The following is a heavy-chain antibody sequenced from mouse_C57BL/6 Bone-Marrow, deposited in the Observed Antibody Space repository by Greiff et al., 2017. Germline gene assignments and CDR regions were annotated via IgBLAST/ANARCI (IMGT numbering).Heavy chain of an antibody. J-gene: IGHJ1*03. CDR2: ISNGGGST. CDR3: ARHWDWYFDV. Sequence: EVHLVESGGGLVQPGGSLKLSCAASGFTFSDYYMYWVRQTPEKRLEWVAYISNGGGSTYYPDTVKGRFTISRDNAKNTLYLQMSRLKSEDTAMYYCARHWDWYFDVWGTGTTVTVSS. D-gene: IGHD4-1*01. V-gene: IGHV5-12*01. CDR1: GFTFSDYY.